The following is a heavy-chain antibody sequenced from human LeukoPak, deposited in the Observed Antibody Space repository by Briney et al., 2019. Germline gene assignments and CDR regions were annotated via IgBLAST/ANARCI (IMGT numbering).Heavy chain of an antibody. CDR3: AKELGYCSSTSCYTAFDI. J-gene: IGHJ3*02. D-gene: IGHD2-2*02. V-gene: IGHV3-30*02. Sequence: GGSLRLSCAASGFTFSSYGMHWVRQAPGKGLEWVAFIRYDGSNKYYADSVKGRFTISRDNSKNTLYLQMNSLRAEDTAVYYCAKELGYCSSTSCYTAFDIWGQGTTVTVSS. CDR2: IRYDGSNK. CDR1: GFTFSSYG.